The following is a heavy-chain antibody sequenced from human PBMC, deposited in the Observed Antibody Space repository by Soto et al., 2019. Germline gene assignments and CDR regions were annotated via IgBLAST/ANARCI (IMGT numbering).Heavy chain of an antibody. Sequence: PGGSLRLSCAASGFTFSNYAMSWVRQAPGKGLEWVSDISSSSGTPYYADSVKGRFTISRDNSKNTLYLQMNSLRAEDTAVYYCAREAYYYYMDVWGKGTTVTVSS. CDR2: ISSSSGTP. V-gene: IGHV3-23*01. J-gene: IGHJ6*03. CDR3: AREAYYYYMDV. CDR1: GFTFSNYA.